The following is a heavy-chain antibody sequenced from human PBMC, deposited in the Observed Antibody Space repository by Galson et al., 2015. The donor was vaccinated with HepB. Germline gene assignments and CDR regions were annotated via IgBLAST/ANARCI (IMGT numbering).Heavy chain of an antibody. J-gene: IGHJ4*02. CDR1: GYTFTSYG. CDR2: ISAYNGNT. D-gene: IGHD3-22*01. Sequence: SVKVSCKASGYTFTSYGISWMRQAPGQGLEWMGWISAYNGNTNYAQKLQGRVTMTTDTSTSTAYMELRSLRSDDTAVYYCARDLLDYYDSSGIDYWGQGTLVTVSS. CDR3: ARDLLDYYDSSGIDY. V-gene: IGHV1-18*01.